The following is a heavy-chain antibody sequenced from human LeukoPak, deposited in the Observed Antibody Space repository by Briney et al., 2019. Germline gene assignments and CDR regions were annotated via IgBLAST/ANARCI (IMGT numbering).Heavy chain of an antibody. CDR2: INAGNGNT. Sequence: GASVKVSCKASGYTFTSYAMHWVRQAPGQRLEWMGWINAGNGNTKYSQKFQGRVTITRDTSASTAYMELSSLRSEDTAVYYCARDLALGYSGYDLGYCSGVSCYFHLPYWGQGTLVTVSS. J-gene: IGHJ4*02. CDR1: GYTFTSYA. V-gene: IGHV1-3*01. D-gene: IGHD2-15*01. CDR3: ARDLALGYSGYDLGYCSGVSCYFHLPY.